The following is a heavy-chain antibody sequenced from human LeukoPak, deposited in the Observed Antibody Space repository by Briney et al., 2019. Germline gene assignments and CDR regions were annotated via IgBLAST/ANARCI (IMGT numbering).Heavy chain of an antibody. J-gene: IGHJ4*02. Sequence: GESLKISCRGSGYRFTSYWIAWVRQMPGKGLEWMGIIYPDDSDTRYSPSFQGQVTISADKSINTAYLQWSSLKASDTAMYYCARWVFLDHWGQGTLVTVSS. CDR2: IYPDDSDT. CDR3: ARWVFLDH. V-gene: IGHV5-51*01. CDR1: GYRFTSYW.